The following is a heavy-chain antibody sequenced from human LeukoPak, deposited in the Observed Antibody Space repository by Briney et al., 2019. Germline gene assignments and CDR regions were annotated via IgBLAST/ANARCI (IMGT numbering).Heavy chain of an antibody. Sequence: GGSLRLSRAASGFTFSSYAMSWVRQAPGKGLEWVSAISGSGGSTYYADSVKGRFTISRDNAKNSLYLQMNSLRAEDTAVYYCARDGVRPFDYWGQGTLVTVSS. V-gene: IGHV3-23*01. J-gene: IGHJ4*02. CDR2: ISGSGGST. CDR3: ARDGVRPFDY. D-gene: IGHD1-1*01. CDR1: GFTFSSYA.